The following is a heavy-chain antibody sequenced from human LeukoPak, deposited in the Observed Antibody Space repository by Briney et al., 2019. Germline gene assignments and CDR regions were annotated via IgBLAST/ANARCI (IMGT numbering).Heavy chain of an antibody. D-gene: IGHD6-13*01. CDR2: ISGDGSST. CDR1: GFTFDDYA. CDR3: ARGNIAAAGIHY. V-gene: IGHV3-74*01. J-gene: IGHJ4*02. Sequence: GSLRLSCAASGFTFDDYAMHWVRQAPGKGLVWVSRISGDGSSTTYVDSVMGRFTISRDNAKNTLYLQLNSVRAEDTAVYYCARGNIAAAGIHYWGQGTLVIVSS.